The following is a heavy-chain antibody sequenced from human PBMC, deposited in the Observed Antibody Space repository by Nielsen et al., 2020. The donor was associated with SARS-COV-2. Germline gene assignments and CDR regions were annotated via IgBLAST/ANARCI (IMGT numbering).Heavy chain of an antibody. CDR3: ARALVVVAAKGGDSSVSYPE. D-gene: IGHD2-15*01. V-gene: IGHV3-30-3*01. Sequence: GESLKISCAASGFTFDDYAMHWVRQAPGKGLEWVAVISYDGSNKYYADSVKGRFTISRDNSKNTLYLQMNSLRAEDTAVYYCARALVVVAAKGGDSSVSYPEWGQGTLVTVSS. J-gene: IGHJ4*02. CDR2: ISYDGSNK. CDR1: GFTFDDYA.